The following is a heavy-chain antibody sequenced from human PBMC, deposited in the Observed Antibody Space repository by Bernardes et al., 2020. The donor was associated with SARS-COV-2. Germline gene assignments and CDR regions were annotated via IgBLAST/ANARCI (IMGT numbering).Heavy chain of an antibody. D-gene: IGHD3-10*01. J-gene: IGHJ6*02. CDR3: ARDFMVRGAPHYYYYYGMDV. V-gene: IGHV4-31*03. Sequence: SETLSLTCTVSGGSISSGGYYWSWIRQHPGKGLEWIGYIYYSGSTYYNPSLKSRVTISVDTSKNQFSLKLSSVTAADTAVYYCARDFMVRGAPHYYYYYGMDVWGQGTTVTVSS. CDR1: GGSISSGGYY. CDR2: IYYSGST.